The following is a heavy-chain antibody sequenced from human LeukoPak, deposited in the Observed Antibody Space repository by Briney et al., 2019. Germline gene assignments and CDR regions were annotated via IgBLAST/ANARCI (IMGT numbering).Heavy chain of an antibody. J-gene: IGHJ5*02. CDR1: GYSFTSYW. CDR2: IYPGDSDT. D-gene: IGHD3-3*01. Sequence: GESLKISCKGSGYSFTSYWIGWVRQMPGKGLEWMGIIYPGDSDTRYSPSFQGQVTISADKSISTAYLQWSSLKASDTAMYYCARSRDFGVVHNWFDPWGQGTLVTVSS. V-gene: IGHV5-51*01. CDR3: ARSRDFGVVHNWFDP.